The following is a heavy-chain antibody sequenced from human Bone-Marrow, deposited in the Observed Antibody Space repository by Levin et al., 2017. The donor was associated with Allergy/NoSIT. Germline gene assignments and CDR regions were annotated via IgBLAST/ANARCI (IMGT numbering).Heavy chain of an antibody. CDR2: INRGGTST. Sequence: ETLSLTCAASGFAFSNYWMHWVRQAPGKGLVWVSRINRGGTSTTYADSVKGRFTISRDNAKNTLYLQMNSLRAEDTAVYYCARNPFAYNFGSGSYLDYWGQGTLVSVSS. J-gene: IGHJ4*02. D-gene: IGHD3-10*01. CDR3: ARNPFAYNFGSGSYLDY. CDR1: GFAFSNYW. V-gene: IGHV3-74*01.